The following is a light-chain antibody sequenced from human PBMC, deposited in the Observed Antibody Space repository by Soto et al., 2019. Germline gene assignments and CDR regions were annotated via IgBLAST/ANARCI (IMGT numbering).Light chain of an antibody. Sequence: VPMTLSPSALSASVGDRVTISCRASETISHYLNWYQQKPGKAPKLLIYSASKLQSGVPARFSGSGSGTDFTLTITSLQSEDFATYYCQQSSSTPLTFGGGTKVDIK. CDR2: SAS. J-gene: IGKJ4*01. CDR1: ETISHY. V-gene: IGKV1-39*01. CDR3: QQSSSTPLT.